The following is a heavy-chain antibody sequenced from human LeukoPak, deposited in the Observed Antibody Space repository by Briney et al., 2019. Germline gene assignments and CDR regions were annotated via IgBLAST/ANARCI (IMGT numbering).Heavy chain of an antibody. J-gene: IGHJ4*02. Sequence: SGGSLRLSCAASGFTVSSNYMSWVRQAPGKGLEWVSVIYSGGSTYYADSVKGRFTISRDNSKNTLYLQMNSLRAEDTATYYCAARPTSTAVAPSDYWGQGTLVTVSS. CDR1: GFTVSSNY. CDR2: IYSGGST. D-gene: IGHD6-19*01. V-gene: IGHV3-66*01. CDR3: AARPTSTAVAPSDY.